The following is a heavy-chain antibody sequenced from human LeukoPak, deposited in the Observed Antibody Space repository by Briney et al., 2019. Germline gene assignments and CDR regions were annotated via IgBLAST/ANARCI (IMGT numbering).Heavy chain of an antibody. J-gene: IGHJ4*02. CDR3: ARVCYYDILTGCY. CDR1: GYTFTGYY. CDR2: INPNSGGT. D-gene: IGHD3-9*01. V-gene: IGHV1-2*02. Sequence: GASVKVSCKASGYTFTGYYMHWVRQAPGQGLEWMGWINPNSGGTNYAQKFQGRVTMTRDTSISTAYMELSRLRSDDTAVYYCARVCYYDILTGCYWGQGTLVTVSS.